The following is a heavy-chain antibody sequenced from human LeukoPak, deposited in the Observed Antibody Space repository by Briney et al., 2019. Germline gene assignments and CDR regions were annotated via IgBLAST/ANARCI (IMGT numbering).Heavy chain of an antibody. Sequence: PGGSLRLSCAASGFTLSGYSMNWVRQAPGKGLEWVSSISSSSNYIYYADSVKGRFTISRDNAKNSLYLQMNSLRAEDTAVYYCTISSGGSCYQWGQGTLVTVSS. D-gene: IGHD2-15*01. J-gene: IGHJ4*02. CDR2: ISSSSNYI. CDR3: TISSGGSCYQ. V-gene: IGHV3-21*01. CDR1: GFTLSGYS.